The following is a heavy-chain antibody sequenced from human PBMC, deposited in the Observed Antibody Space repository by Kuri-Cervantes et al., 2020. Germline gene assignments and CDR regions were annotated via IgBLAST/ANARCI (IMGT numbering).Heavy chain of an antibody. J-gene: IGHJ4*02. CDR2: IYYSGST. CDR3: ARDVDCYNLAHYFDY. Sequence: LSCAVSGYSISSSYYWSWIRQPPGKGLEWIGYIYYSGSTNYNPSLKSRVTISEDTSRNHFSLKLSSVTAADTAVYYCARDVDCYNLAHYFDYWGQGTLVTVSS. CDR1: GYSISSSYY. V-gene: IGHV4-61*03. D-gene: IGHD5-24*01.